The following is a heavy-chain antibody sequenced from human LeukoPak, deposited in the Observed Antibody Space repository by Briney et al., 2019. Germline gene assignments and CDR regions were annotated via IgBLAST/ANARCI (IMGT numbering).Heavy chain of an antibody. V-gene: IGHV4-59*01. CDR1: GGSISSYY. D-gene: IGHD1-26*01. J-gene: IGHJ4*02. CDR2: IYYSGST. CDR3: TRGGSADPFEH. Sequence: SETLPLTCTVSGGSISSYYWSWIRQPPGKGLEWIGYIYYSGSTNYNPSLKSRVTISVDTSKNQFSLKLSSVTAADTAVYYCTRGGSADPFEHWGQGTLVTVSS.